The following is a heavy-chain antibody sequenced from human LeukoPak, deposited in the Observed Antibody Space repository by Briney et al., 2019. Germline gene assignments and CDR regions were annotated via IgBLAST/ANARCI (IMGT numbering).Heavy chain of an antibody. Sequence: ASVKVSCKASGYNFISYYMHWVRQAPGQGLQWMGIINPSGGSTSYAQKFQDRVTMTRDTSTSTVYMELSSLKSEDTAVYYCAREDVVLVDAVRYYYYGMDVWGQGTTVTVSS. J-gene: IGHJ6*02. V-gene: IGHV1-46*01. D-gene: IGHD2-8*01. CDR3: AREDVVLVDAVRYYYYGMDV. CDR2: INPSGGST. CDR1: GYNFISYY.